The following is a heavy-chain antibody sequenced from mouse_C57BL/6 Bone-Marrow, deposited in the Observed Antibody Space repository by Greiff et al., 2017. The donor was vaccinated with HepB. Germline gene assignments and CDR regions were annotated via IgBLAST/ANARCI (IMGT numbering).Heavy chain of an antibody. CDR1: GYTFTDYY. CDR2: INPNNGGT. D-gene: IGHD1-1*01. CDR3: ARRGRVDWYFDV. J-gene: IGHJ1*03. Sequence: EVQLQQSGPELVKPGASVKISCKASGYTFTDYYMNWVKQSHGKSLEWIGDINPNNGGTSYNQKFKGKATLTVDKSSSTTYMELRSLTSEDSAVYYCARRGRVDWYFDVWGTGTTVTVSS. V-gene: IGHV1-26*01.